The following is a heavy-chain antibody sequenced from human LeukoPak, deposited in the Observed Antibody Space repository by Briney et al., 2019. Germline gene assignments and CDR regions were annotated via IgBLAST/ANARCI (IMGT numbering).Heavy chain of an antibody. CDR2: IRYDGSNK. J-gene: IGHJ4*02. D-gene: IGHD6-13*01. Sequence: GGSLGLSCAASGFTFSSYGMHWVRQAPGKGLEWVAFIRYDGSNKYYADSVKGRFTISRDNSKNTLYLQMNSLRAEDTAVYYCAKDGSRTAYSSSWYYLDYWGQGTLVTVSS. CDR1: GFTFSSYG. CDR3: AKDGSRTAYSSSWYYLDY. V-gene: IGHV3-30*02.